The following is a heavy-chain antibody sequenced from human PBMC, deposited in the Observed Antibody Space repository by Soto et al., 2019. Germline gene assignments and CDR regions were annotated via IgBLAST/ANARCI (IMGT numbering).Heavy chain of an antibody. J-gene: IGHJ4*02. CDR2: IYYNGDT. CDR1: GGSVSSGNYY. D-gene: IGHD1-26*01. CDR3: ARGSVGATLYDY. Sequence: SETLSLTCTVSGGSVSSGNYYWSWIRQPPGKGLEWIGFIYYNGDTKNNPSLKSRVTLSADTSKSQFSLKLRSVTAEDSAVYYCARGSVGATLYDYWGQGTLVTAPQ. V-gene: IGHV4-61*01.